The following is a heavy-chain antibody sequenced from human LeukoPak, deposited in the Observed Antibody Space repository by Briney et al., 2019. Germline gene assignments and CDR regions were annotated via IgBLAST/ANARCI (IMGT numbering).Heavy chain of an antibody. V-gene: IGHV5-51*01. J-gene: IGHJ3*01. D-gene: IGHD1-26*01. CDR2: TYPGDSGP. CDR3: GMSGDRVPLQDDVFDV. Sequence: GQSLKFSCKVSGYSSTSSCIGWVRQLLGKGLEWMGITYPGDSGPTYSPSFQGKVTISVDKSINTAYLQWSSLQASDTAMYYCGMSGDRVPLQDDVFDVWGQGTMVTVST. CDR1: GYSSTSSC.